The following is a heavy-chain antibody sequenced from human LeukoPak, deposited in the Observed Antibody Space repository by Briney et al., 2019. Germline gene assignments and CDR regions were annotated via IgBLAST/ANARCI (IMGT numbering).Heavy chain of an antibody. J-gene: IGHJ4*02. CDR2: MNPNSGNT. D-gene: IGHD1-26*01. Sequence: GASVKVSCKASGGTFSSYAISWVRQAPGQGLEWMGWMNPNSGNTGYAQKFQGRVTITRNTSISTAYMELSSLRSEDTAVYYCARGKWELPYDYWGQGTLVTVSS. CDR3: ARGKWELPYDY. CDR1: GGTFSSYA. V-gene: IGHV1-8*03.